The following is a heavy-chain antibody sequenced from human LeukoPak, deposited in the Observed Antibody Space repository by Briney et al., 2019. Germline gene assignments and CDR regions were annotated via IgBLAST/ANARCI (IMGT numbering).Heavy chain of an antibody. J-gene: IGHJ4*02. CDR2: ISGSGGST. V-gene: IGHV3-23*01. D-gene: IGHD6-6*01. CDR1: GFTFSSYA. CDR3: AKTPSPYSSSSRGYLDY. Sequence: GGSLRLSCEASGFTFSSYAMSWVRQAPGKGLEWVSAISGSGGSTYYADSVKGRFTISRGNSKNTLYLQMNSLRAEDTAVYYCAKTPSPYSSSSRGYLDYWGQGTLVTVSS.